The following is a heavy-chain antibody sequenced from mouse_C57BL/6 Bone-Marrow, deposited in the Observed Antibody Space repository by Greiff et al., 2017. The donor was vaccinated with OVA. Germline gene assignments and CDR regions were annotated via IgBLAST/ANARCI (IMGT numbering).Heavy chain of an antibody. J-gene: IGHJ2*01. CDR2: IDPSDSYT. D-gene: IGHD1-1*01. V-gene: IGHV1-50*01. CDR1: GYTFTSYW. Sequence: QVQLQQPGAELVKPGASVKLSCKASGYTFTSYWMQWVKQRPGQGLEWIGEIDPSDSYTNYNQKFKGKATLTVDTSSSTAYMQLSSLTSEDSAVYYCASYCGSSWDYWGQGTTLTVSS. CDR3: ASYCGSSWDY.